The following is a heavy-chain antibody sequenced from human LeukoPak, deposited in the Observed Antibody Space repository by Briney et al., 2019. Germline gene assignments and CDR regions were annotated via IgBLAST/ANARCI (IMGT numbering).Heavy chain of an antibody. V-gene: IGHV4-34*01. D-gene: IGHD4-17*01. CDR2: INHSGST. J-gene: IGHJ4*02. CDR1: GGSFSGYY. CDR3: ARGPAVTTGTSYYFDY. Sequence: SETLSLTRAVYGGSFSGYYWSWIRQPPGKGLEWIGEINHSGSTNYNPSLKSRVTISVDTSKNQFSLKLSSVTAADTAVYYCARGPAVTTGTSYYFDYWGQGTLVTVSS.